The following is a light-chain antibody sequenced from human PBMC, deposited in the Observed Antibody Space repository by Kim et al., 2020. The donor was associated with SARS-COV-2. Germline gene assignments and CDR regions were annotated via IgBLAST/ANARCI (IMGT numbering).Light chain of an antibody. V-gene: IGLV3-19*01. Sequence: SSELTQDPAVSVALGQTVRLTCQGDSLRNYYATWYQQRPGQAPVLVLYGKYNRPSGIPDRFSGSASGNTASLTITGAQAEDEADYYCNSRDRSGDHLVFG. CDR1: SLRNYY. J-gene: IGLJ3*02. CDR2: GKY. CDR3: NSRDRSGDHLV.